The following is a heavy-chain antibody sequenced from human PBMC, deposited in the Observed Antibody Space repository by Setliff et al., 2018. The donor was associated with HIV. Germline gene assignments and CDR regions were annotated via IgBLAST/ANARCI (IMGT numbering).Heavy chain of an antibody. V-gene: IGHV1-8*01. J-gene: IGHJ6*04. Sequence: ASVKVSCKASATFTNVDIHWLRRATGQGLEWMGWMNSNSGVSGYGQKFQGRVTMTRDTSISTAYMELSSLTSEDTAVYYCARGKGVGGVIITGGLDVWGKGTTVTSPQ. CDR2: MNSNSGVS. CDR3: ARGKGVGGVIITGGLDV. CDR1: ATFTNVD. D-gene: IGHD3-10*01.